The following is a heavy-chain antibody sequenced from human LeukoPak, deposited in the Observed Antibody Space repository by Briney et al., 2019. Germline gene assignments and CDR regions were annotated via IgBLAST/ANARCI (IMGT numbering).Heavy chain of an antibody. CDR2: ISYDGSNK. Sequence: GGSLRLSCAASGFTFSSYGMHWVRQAPGKGLEWVAVISYDGSNKYYADSVKGRFTISRDNSKNTPYLQMNSLRAEDTAVYYCARDRGSSWYYFDYWGQGTLVTVSS. J-gene: IGHJ4*02. D-gene: IGHD6-13*01. V-gene: IGHV3-30*03. CDR1: GFTFSSYG. CDR3: ARDRGSSWYYFDY.